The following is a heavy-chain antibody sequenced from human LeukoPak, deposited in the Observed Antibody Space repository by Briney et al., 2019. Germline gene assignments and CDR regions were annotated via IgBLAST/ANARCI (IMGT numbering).Heavy chain of an antibody. Sequence: PGGSLRLSCAASGFTFSNYWMSWVRQAPGKGLEWVAVISYDGSNKYYADSVKGRFTISRDNSKNTLYLQMNSLRAEDTAVYYCAREYYDSSDYPRQHYFDYWGQGTLVTVSS. CDR2: ISYDGSNK. V-gene: IGHV3-30*03. CDR1: GFTFSNYW. J-gene: IGHJ4*02. CDR3: AREYYDSSDYPRQHYFDY. D-gene: IGHD3-22*01.